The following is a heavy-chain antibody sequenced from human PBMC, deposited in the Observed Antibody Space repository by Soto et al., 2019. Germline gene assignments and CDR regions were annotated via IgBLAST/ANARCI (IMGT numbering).Heavy chain of an antibody. CDR2: IDHDGPT. V-gene: IGHV3-74*01. CDR1: GFTFSNYW. D-gene: IGHD4-17*01. Sequence: EVQLVESGGGLVQPGGSLRLSCAGPGFTFSNYWMHWVRQAPGKGLEWVSRIDHDGPTDYADSVRGRFTISRDNAENTLYLQLNSLRPEDTAVYYCVRDRHGAYWGQGTLVTVSS. CDR3: VRDRHGAY. J-gene: IGHJ4*02.